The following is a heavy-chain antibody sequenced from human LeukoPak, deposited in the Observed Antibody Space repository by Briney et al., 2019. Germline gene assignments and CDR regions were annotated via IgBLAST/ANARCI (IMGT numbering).Heavy chain of an antibody. Sequence: GGSLRLSCAASGFTFSRYAMHWVRQAPGKGLEWVAVISYDGSNKYYADSVKGRFTISRDNAKNSLYLQMNSLRAEDTAVYYCAREEQQLVDAFDIWGQGTMVTVSS. V-gene: IGHV3-30*04. CDR1: GFTFSRYA. D-gene: IGHD6-13*01. CDR3: AREEQQLVDAFDI. J-gene: IGHJ3*02. CDR2: ISYDGSNK.